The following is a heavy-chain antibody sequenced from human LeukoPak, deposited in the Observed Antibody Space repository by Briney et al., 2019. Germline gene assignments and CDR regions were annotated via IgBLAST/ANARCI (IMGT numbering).Heavy chain of an antibody. CDR1: GFTFSSYD. V-gene: IGHV3-48*01. CDR2: ISSSSSTI. J-gene: IGHJ4*02. D-gene: IGHD5-12*01. CDR3: ATSGYDLDY. Sequence: GGSLRLSCAASGFTFSSYDMTWVRQAPGKGLEWVSYISSSSSTIYYADSVKGRFTISRDNAKNSLYLQMNSLRAEDTAVYYCATSGYDLDYWGQGTLVTVSS.